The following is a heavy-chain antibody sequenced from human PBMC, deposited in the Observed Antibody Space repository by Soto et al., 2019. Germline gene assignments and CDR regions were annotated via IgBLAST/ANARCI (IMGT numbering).Heavy chain of an antibody. CDR1: GYTFTSYG. Sequence: ASVKVSCKASGYTFTSYGISWVRQAPGQGLEWMGWISAYNGNTNYAQKLQGRVTMTTDTSTSTAYMELRSLRSDDTAVYYCARDRPHYYGSGSYSKRIYYFDYWGQGTLVTVSS. V-gene: IGHV1-18*01. D-gene: IGHD3-10*01. J-gene: IGHJ4*02. CDR3: ARDRPHYYGSGSYSKRIYYFDY. CDR2: ISAYNGNT.